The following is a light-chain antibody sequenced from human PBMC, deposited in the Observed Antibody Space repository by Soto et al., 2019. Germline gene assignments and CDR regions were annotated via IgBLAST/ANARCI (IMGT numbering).Light chain of an antibody. CDR2: SNN. CDR3: PAWDDSLNGWV. Sequence: QSVLTQPPSASGTPGQRVTISCSGSSSNIGSNTVNWYQQLPGTAPKLLIYSNNQRPSGGPDRFSGSKPGTSASLAISGLESEDEADYYCPAWDDSLNGWVFGGGTKLTVL. J-gene: IGLJ3*02. V-gene: IGLV1-44*01. CDR1: SSNIGSNT.